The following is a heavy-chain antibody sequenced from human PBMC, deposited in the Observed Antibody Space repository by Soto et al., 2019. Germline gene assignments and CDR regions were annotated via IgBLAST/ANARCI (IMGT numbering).Heavy chain of an antibody. CDR1: GYTFTNYG. Sequence: ASVKVSCKASGYTFTNYGVTWVRQAPGQGLEWTGWISAYTDNPNYAQKFQGRVTMTIDTSTTTAYMDLRSLTSDDMAVYYCARVIPGADAWFGPWGQGTLVTVSS. D-gene: IGHD2-2*01. CDR2: ISAYTDNP. V-gene: IGHV1-18*03. CDR3: ARVIPGADAWFGP. J-gene: IGHJ5*02.